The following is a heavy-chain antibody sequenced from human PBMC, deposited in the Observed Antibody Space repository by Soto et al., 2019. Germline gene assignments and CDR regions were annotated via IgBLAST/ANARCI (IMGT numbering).Heavy chain of an antibody. CDR3: AKDKGSSMFYGLDX. CDR2: LSSSGGST. V-gene: IGHV3-23*01. D-gene: IGHD6-6*01. CDR1: GFAFSSYA. Sequence: GGSLRLSFAASGFAFSSYALNWVRQAPGKGLEWVSTLSSSGGSTYYEYSVKGRFTMSRDNSKKTVYLQMNSLRAEDTALYYCAKDKGSSMFYGLDXWGPVTTVTVS. J-gene: IGHJ6*02.